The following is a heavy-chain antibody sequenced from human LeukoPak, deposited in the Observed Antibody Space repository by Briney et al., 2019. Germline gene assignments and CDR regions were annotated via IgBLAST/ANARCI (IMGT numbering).Heavy chain of an antibody. CDR2: VNPNDGST. J-gene: IGHJ1*01. CDR3: ARGNRVVGATSYEH. CDR1: GYTFTNYY. D-gene: IGHD1-26*01. V-gene: IGHV1-46*01. Sequence: ASVKVSCKGFGYTFTNYYMHWVRQAPGQGPEWMGIVNPNDGSTTYAQKFQGRVTMTRDMSTNTVYMELSSLRSEDTAVYYCARGNRVVGATSYEHWGQGTLVTVSS.